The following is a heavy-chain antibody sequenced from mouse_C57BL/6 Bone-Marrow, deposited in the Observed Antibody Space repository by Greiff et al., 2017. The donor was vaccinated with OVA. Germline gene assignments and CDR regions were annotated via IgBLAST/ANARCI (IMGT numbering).Heavy chain of an antibody. Sequence: VQLKESGPELGKPGASVKIPCKASGYTFTDYNMDWVKQSHGKSLEWIGDINPNNGGTIYNQKFKGKATLTVDKSSSTAYMELRSLTSEDTAVYYCARGPYYYGRRYAMDYWGQGTSVTVSS. J-gene: IGHJ4*01. CDR3: ARGPYYYGRRYAMDY. V-gene: IGHV1-18*01. CDR2: INPNNGGT. D-gene: IGHD1-1*01. CDR1: GYTFTDYN.